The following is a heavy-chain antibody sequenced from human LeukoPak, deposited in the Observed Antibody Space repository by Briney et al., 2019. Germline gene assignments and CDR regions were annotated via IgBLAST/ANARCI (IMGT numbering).Heavy chain of an antibody. CDR2: ISYDGSNK. CDR1: GFTFSSYA. D-gene: IGHD2-2*01. J-gene: IGHJ4*02. CDR3: AKIPKGGYFDY. V-gene: IGHV3-30-3*02. Sequence: RSLRLSCAASGFTFSSYAMHWVRQAPGKGLEWVAVISYDGSNKYYADSVKGRFTISRDSSKNTLSLQMNSLRAEDTAVYYCAKIPKGGYFDYWGQGTLVTVSS.